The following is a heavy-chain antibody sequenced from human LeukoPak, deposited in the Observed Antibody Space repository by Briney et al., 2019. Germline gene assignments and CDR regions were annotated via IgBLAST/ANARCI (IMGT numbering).Heavy chain of an antibody. CDR2: MSYSGTP. Sequence: SETLSLTCSVSGDSIISHTYYWGWVRQPPGKGLEWIASMSYSGTPDYSPSLRGRVAMSVDTSKNQFSLKLSSVTAADTAVYYCARGLYCNSISCYLDYWGQGTLVTVSS. CDR1: GDSIISHTYY. V-gene: IGHV4-39*07. CDR3: ARGLYCNSISCYLDY. J-gene: IGHJ4*02. D-gene: IGHD2-2*01.